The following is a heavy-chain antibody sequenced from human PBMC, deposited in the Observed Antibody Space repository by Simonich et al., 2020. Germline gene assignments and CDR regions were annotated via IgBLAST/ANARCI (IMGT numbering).Heavy chain of an antibody. J-gene: IGHJ4*02. CDR2: IRGSGGST. V-gene: IGHV3-23*01. CDR1: GFTFSSYA. CDR3: ATYYFDY. Sequence: EVQLLESGGGLVQPGGSLRLSCAASGFTFSSYAMSWGRQAPGEGLEGVSDIRGSGGSTYYADSVKGRFTISRDNSKNTLYLQMNSLRAEDTAVYYCATYYFDYWGQGTLVTVSS.